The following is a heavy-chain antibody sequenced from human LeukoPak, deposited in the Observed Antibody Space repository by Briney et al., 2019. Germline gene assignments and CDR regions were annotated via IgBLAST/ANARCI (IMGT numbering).Heavy chain of an antibody. V-gene: IGHV4-4*07. D-gene: IGHD5-18*01. CDR3: AREGYGCWFDP. J-gene: IGHJ5*02. CDR1: GGSISDYY. CDR2: IYTSGST. Sequence: SETLSLTCTVSGGSISDYYWSWIRQPAGKGLEWIGRIYTSGSTNYNPSLKSRVTMSVDTSKNQFSLKLTSVIAADTAVYYCAREGYGCWFDPWGQGTLVTVSS.